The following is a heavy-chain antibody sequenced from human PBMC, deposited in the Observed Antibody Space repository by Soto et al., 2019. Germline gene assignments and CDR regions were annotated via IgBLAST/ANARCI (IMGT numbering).Heavy chain of an antibody. CDR2: IKQDGSEK. CDR3: ARDRVLRFLEWLPYYGMDV. D-gene: IGHD3-3*01. V-gene: IGHV3-7*01. J-gene: IGHJ6*02. CDR1: GFTFSSYW. Sequence: GGSLRLSCAASGFTFSSYWMSWVRQAPGKGLEWVANIKQDGSEKYYVDSVKGRFTISRVNAKNSLYLQMNSLRAEDTAVYYCARDRVLRFLEWLPYYGMDVWGQGTTVTVSS.